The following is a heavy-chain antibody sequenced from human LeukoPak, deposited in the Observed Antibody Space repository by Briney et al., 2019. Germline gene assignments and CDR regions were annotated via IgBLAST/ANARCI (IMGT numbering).Heavy chain of an antibody. CDR2: IIPIFGTA. D-gene: IGHD3-9*01. Sequence: SVKVSCKASGGTFSSYAISWVRQAPGQGLEWMGGIIPIFGTANYAQKFQGRVTITTDGSTSTAYMELSSLRSEDTAVYYCARDIRGRLRYFDWLPPFDYWGQGTLVTVSS. CDR3: ARDIRGRLRYFDWLPPFDY. J-gene: IGHJ4*02. V-gene: IGHV1-69*05. CDR1: GGTFSSYA.